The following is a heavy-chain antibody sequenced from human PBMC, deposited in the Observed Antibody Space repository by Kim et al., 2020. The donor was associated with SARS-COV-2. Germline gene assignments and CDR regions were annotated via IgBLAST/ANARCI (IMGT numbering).Heavy chain of an antibody. CDR2: VSGSGDKT. CDR3: ALKGSFGSGY. CDR1: GVAFSNYA. V-gene: IGHV3-23*01. J-gene: IGHJ1*01. D-gene: IGHD5-12*01. Sequence: GGSLRLSCAASGVAFSNYAMSWVRQAQGKGLEWVSAVSGSGDKTYYADSVKGRFSISRDNSKSTLYLHMNSLRAADTAIYYCALKGSFGSGYGGQGTLVTVSS.